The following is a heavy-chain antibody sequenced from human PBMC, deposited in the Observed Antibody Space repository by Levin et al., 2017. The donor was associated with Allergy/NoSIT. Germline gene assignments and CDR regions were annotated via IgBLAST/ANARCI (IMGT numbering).Heavy chain of an antibody. CDR1: GFTFSSYS. D-gene: IGHD6-25*01. Sequence: PGGSLRLSCAASGFTFSSYSMNWVRQAPGKGLEWVSSISSSSSYIYYADSVKGRFTISRDNAKNSLYLQMNSLRAEDTAVYYCARDGRRLGTASLFDIWGQGTMVTVSS. CDR2: ISSSSSYI. CDR3: ARDGRRLGTASLFDI. V-gene: IGHV3-21*01. J-gene: IGHJ3*02.